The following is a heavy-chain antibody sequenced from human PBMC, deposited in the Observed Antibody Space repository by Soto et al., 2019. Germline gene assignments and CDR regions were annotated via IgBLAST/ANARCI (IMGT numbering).Heavy chain of an antibody. CDR3: AADRAGTSYYYYYGMDV. Sequence: SVQVSCKASGGTSSSYAISWVRQARGQRLEWIGWIVVGSGNTNYAQKFQERVTITRDMFTSTAYMELSSLRSEDTAVFYCAADRAGTSYYYYYGMDVWGQGTTVTVSS. CDR1: GGTSSSYA. D-gene: IGHD1-7*01. J-gene: IGHJ6*02. CDR2: IVVGSGNT. V-gene: IGHV1-58*02.